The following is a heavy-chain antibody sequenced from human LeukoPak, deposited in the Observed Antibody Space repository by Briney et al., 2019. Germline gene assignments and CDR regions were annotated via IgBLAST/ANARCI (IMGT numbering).Heavy chain of an antibody. D-gene: IGHD3-22*01. CDR2: SYYSGST. Sequence: SETLSFTCTVSGDSISSGRYYWSSIRQHPAKGLECIGYSYYSGSTYYSPSLKSRVTISVDTSKTQLSLKLSSVPAADTAVYYCARVLRYYYDSSGPYYFAYWGQGTLVTVSS. CDR1: GDSISSGRYY. J-gene: IGHJ4*02. V-gene: IGHV4-31*03. CDR3: ARVLRYYYDSSGPYYFAY.